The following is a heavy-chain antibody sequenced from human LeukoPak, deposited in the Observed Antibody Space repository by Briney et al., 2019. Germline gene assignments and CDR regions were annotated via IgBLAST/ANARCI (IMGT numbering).Heavy chain of an antibody. J-gene: IGHJ4*02. CDR2: INYSGRT. CDR1: GGSISSYY. Sequence: SEPLSLTCTVSGGSISSYYWSWLRQPPGKGLEWCGYINYSGRTNYNPPRTSRGTISVDTSKDQFSLKLSSVSAADTAVYICARHSLHSNGWVSFDNWSEGRLVTVPS. D-gene: IGHD6-19*01. V-gene: IGHV4-59*08. CDR3: ARHSLHSNGWVSFDN.